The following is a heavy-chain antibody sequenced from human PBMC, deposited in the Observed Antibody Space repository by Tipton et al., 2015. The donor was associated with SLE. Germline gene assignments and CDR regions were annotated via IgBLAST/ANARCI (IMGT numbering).Heavy chain of an antibody. D-gene: IGHD1-20*01. J-gene: IGHJ3*02. V-gene: IGHV4-4*01. CDR3: SRRGSYNLNDLDI. CDR2: VYHSGQS. CDR1: GESISSYNW. Sequence: TLSLTCAVSGESISSYNWWTWVRQPPGKGLEWIGEVYHSGQSNYNPSLESRVTMSVDTSNNHFSLKLTSVTAADTAVYFCSRRGSYNLNDLDIWGQGTMVTVSS.